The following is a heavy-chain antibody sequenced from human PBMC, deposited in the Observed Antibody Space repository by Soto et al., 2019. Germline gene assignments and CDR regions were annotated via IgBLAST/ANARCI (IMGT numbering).Heavy chain of an antibody. CDR2: IKHDGSEK. CDR3: ARGHDYGSDS. CDR1: GFTFSNYW. Sequence: EVQLVESGGGVVQPGGSLRLSCAASGFTFSNYWMSWVRQAPGKGLEWVAKIKHDGSEKYYVDSVKGRFTTSRDNAKNSMFLQMNSMRAEDTAVYACARGHDYGSDSWGQGAMVTVSS. V-gene: IGHV3-7*01. J-gene: IGHJ6*02.